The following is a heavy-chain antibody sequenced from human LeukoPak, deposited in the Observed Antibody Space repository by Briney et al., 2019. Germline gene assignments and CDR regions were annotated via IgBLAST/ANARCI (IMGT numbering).Heavy chain of an antibody. CDR2: INAGNGNT. CDR1: GYTFTSYA. J-gene: IGHJ6*02. Sequence: ASVRVSCTASGYTFTSYAMHWVRQAPGQRLEWMGWINAGNGNTKYSQKFQGRVTITRDTSASTAYMELSSLRSEDTAVYYCARDYDFWSGYPGWYYGMDVWGQGTTVTVSS. CDR3: ARDYDFWSGYPGWYYGMDV. V-gene: IGHV1-3*01. D-gene: IGHD3-3*01.